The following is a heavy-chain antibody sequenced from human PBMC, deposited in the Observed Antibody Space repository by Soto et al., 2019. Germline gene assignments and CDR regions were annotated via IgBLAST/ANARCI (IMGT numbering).Heavy chain of an antibody. Sequence: EVQLVESGGGLLQPGGSLRLSCAASGFTFSTDWMHWVRQAPGKGLVWVSRIKTDGSVTTYADSVKGRFTSSRDTAKNTLYLKMNTLRAEDTAVYYCARDLGGSHDYWGRGTLVTVSS. D-gene: IGHD2-15*01. J-gene: IGHJ4*02. V-gene: IGHV3-74*01. CDR2: IKTDGSVT. CDR1: GFTFSTDW. CDR3: ARDLGGSHDY.